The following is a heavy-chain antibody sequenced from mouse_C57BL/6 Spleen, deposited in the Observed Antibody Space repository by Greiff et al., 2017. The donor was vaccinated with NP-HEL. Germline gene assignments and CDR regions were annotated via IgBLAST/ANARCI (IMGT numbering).Heavy chain of an antibody. V-gene: IGHV3-6*01. CDR2: ISYDGSN. CDR3: ARDADGYYVNWYFDV. Sequence: EVQLQESGPGLVKPSQSLSLTCSVTGYSITSGYYWNWIRQFPGNKLEWMGYISYDGSNNYNPSLKNRISITRDTSKNQFFLKLNSVTTEDTATYYCARDADGYYVNWYFDVWGTGTTVTVSS. CDR1: GYSITSGYY. D-gene: IGHD2-3*01. J-gene: IGHJ1*03.